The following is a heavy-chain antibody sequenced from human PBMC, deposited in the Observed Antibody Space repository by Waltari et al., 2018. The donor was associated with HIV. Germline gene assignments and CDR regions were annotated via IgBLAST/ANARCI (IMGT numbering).Heavy chain of an antibody. CDR1: GGSISSYY. J-gene: IGHJ6*02. Sequence: QVQLQASGPGLVKPSETLSLTCTVSGGSISSYYWRWIRQPPGKGLEWIGYIYYSGSTNYNPSLKSRVTISVDTSKNQFSLKLSSVTAADTAVYYCARGQITIYYYGMDVWGQGTTVTVSS. V-gene: IGHV4-59*01. CDR2: IYYSGST. CDR3: ARGQITIYYYGMDV. D-gene: IGHD3-3*01.